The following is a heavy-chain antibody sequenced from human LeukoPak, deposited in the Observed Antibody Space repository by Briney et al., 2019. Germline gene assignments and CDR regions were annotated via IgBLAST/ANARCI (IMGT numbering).Heavy chain of an antibody. J-gene: IGHJ4*02. Sequence: SETLSLTCIVSAGSITISSYYWGWIRQPPGRGLEWIGSIFYSGSTYYNPSLKSRVTISVDTSQTKFCLTLSYVTAPARAVAYCTMRQLVRCLVYWGQGTLV. CDR2: IFYSGST. V-gene: IGHV4-39*01. D-gene: IGHD6-13*01. CDR1: AGSITISSYY. CDR3: TMRQLVRCLVY.